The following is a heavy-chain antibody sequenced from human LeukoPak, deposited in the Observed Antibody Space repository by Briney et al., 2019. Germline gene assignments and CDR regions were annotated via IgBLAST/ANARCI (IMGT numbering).Heavy chain of an antibody. CDR1: GFTFSTYP. CDR2: ISYDGFNK. V-gene: IGHV3-30-3*01. CDR3: ARPREAGSSSGWYFDN. Sequence: GGSLRLACAASGFTFSTYPMHWVRQASGKGLEWVAVISYDGFNKFYADSVKGRFTISRDDSKNTLFLQMNSLRAEDTAVYHCARPREAGSSSGWYFDNWGQGTLVTVSS. D-gene: IGHD6-19*01. J-gene: IGHJ4*02.